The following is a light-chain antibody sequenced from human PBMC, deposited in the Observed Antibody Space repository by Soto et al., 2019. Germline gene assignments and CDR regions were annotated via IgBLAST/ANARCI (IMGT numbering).Light chain of an antibody. V-gene: IGKV3-20*01. J-gene: IGKJ1*01. CDR3: QQYGRSWWT. CDR1: QSVSSSY. CDR2: GAS. Sequence: EIVLTQSPGTLSLSPGERATLSCRTSQSVSSSYLAWYQQKPGQAPRLLIYGASSRATGIPDRFSGSGSGTDFTLTFSRLEPEDFAVYYCQQYGRSWWTFGQGTKVEIK.